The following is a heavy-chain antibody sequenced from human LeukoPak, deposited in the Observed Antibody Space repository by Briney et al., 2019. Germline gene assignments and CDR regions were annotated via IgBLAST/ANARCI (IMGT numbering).Heavy chain of an antibody. CDR1: GYSISSGYY. J-gene: IGHJ5*02. Sequence: PSETLSLTCTVSGYSISSGYYWGWIRQPPGKGLEWIGSIYHSGSTYYNPSLKSRVTISVDTSKNQFSLKLSSVTAADTAVYYCARDALLFGELFGWFDPWGQGTLVTVSS. CDR3: ARDALLFGELFGWFDP. V-gene: IGHV4-38-2*02. D-gene: IGHD3-10*01. CDR2: IYHSGST.